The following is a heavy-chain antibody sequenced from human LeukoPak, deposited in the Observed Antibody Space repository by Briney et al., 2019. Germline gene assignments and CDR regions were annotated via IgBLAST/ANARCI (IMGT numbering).Heavy chain of an antibody. CDR1: GFTFSSHD. CDR3: ARGVSYRVVVTATDFDY. Sequence: PGGSLRLSCAASGFTFSSHDMHWVRQAPGRGLEWVSSIGSSSIHIYYADSVKGRFTISRDNAKNSLYLQMNSLRAEDTAVYYCARGVSYRVVVTATDFDYWGQGTLVTVSS. J-gene: IGHJ4*02. V-gene: IGHV3-21*01. CDR2: IGSSSIHI. D-gene: IGHD2-21*02.